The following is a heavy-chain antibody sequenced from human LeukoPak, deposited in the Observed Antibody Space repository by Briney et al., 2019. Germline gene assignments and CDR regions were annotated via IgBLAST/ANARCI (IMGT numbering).Heavy chain of an antibody. J-gene: IGHJ4*02. D-gene: IGHD1-26*01. V-gene: IGHV3-74*01. CDR1: GFTFSIHW. CDR2: ISGDGRGT. CDR3: ARGGLGVGADY. Sequence: QPGGSLRLSCAASGFTFSIHWMHWVRQAPGKGLVWVSHISGDGRGTTYADPVKGRFTISRGNAKNTLYLQMNSLRAEDTAVYYCARGGLGVGADYWGQGTLVTVSS.